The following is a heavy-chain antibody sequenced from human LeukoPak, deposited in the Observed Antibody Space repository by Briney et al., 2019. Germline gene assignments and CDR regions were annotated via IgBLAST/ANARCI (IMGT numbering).Heavy chain of an antibody. D-gene: IGHD1-26*01. V-gene: IGHV3-7*03. CDR2: INEDGSEE. Sequence: GGSLRLSWAASGFSFTSYWMSWVRQAPGKGLEWVAYINEDGSEELYVDSVKGRFTISRDNAKNLLYLQMNSLRAEDTAVYYCARSRSYSDYWGQGTLVTVSS. CDR1: GFSFTSYW. CDR3: ARSRSYSDY. J-gene: IGHJ4*02.